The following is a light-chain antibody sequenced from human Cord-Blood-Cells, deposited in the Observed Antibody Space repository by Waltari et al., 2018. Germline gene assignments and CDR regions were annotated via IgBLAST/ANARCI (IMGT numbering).Light chain of an antibody. J-gene: IGLJ2*01. V-gene: IGLV2-8*01. Sequence: SALTHPPSASGSPAQAVTIPGTGTRSAVGGYNYVSWYQQHPGKPPKLLSYDVNKRPSGVPDRFSGSKSGNTASLTVSGLQAEDEADYYCSSYAGSNNVVFGGGTKLTVL. CDR2: DVN. CDR1: RSAVGGYNY. CDR3: SSYAGSNNVV.